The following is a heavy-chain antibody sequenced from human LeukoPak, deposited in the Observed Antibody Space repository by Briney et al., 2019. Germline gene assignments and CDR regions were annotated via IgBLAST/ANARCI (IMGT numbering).Heavy chain of an antibody. D-gene: IGHD2-15*01. CDR1: GYTFTSYG. CDR2: ISAYNGNT. Sequence: GASVKASCKASGYTFTSYGISWVRQAPGQGLEWMGWISAYNGNTNYAQKLQGRVTMTTDTSTSTAYMELRSLRSDDTAVYYCARFRGYCSGGSCYSEDYFDYWGQGTLVTVSS. V-gene: IGHV1-18*01. CDR3: ARFRGYCSGGSCYSEDYFDY. J-gene: IGHJ4*02.